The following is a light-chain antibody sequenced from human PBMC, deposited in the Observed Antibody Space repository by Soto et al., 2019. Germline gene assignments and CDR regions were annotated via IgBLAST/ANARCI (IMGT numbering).Light chain of an antibody. CDR2: LVS. CDR1: QSLLHSDGKNY. V-gene: IGKV2-28*01. CDR3: MQALQTPRT. J-gene: IGKJ1*01. Sequence: EIVMTQSPLSLPVAPGEPASISCRSSQSLLHSDGKNYLDWYLQKPGQSPELLIYLVSKRSSGVPDRFSGSGSGTDFTLRISRVEAGDVGVYYCMQALQTPRTFGQGTKVEIK.